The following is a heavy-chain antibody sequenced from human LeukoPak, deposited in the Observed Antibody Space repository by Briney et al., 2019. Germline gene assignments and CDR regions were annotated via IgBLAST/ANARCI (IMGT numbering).Heavy chain of an antibody. CDR3: AIMIVGATSDSGLDH. D-gene: IGHD1-26*01. CDR2: INSDGSST. J-gene: IGHJ4*02. V-gene: IGHV3-74*01. Sequence: PRGSLRDSRAPSGFTFTKEWIHWVRQVPGKGLVWVSRINSDGSSTNYADSVKGRFTISRDNAKNTLYLQMNSLRAEDTAVYDCAIMIVGATSDSGLDHWGQGTLVTVSS. CDR1: GFTFTKEW.